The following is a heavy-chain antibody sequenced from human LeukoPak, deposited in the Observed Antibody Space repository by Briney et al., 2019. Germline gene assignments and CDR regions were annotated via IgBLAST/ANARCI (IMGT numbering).Heavy chain of an antibody. CDR2: ISGSGGST. J-gene: IGHJ4*02. V-gene: IGHV3-23*01. CDR3: AKEFGHDGYFDY. CDR1: GFTFSSYA. D-gene: IGHD3-16*01. Sequence: GGSLSLSCAASGFTFSSYAMSWVRQAPGKGPEWVSAISGSGGSTYYADSVKGRFTISRDNSKNTLYLQMNSLRAEDTAVYYCAKEFGHDGYFDYWGQGTLVTVSS.